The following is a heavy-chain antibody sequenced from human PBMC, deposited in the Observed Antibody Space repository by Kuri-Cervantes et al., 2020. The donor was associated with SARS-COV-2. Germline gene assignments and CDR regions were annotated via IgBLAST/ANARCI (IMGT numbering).Heavy chain of an antibody. D-gene: IGHD6-6*01. V-gene: IGHV3-30*04. CDR1: GFTFSSYA. CDR2: ISHDGRKQ. J-gene: IGHJ4*02. Sequence: GGSLRLSCAASGFTFSSYALHWVRQAPGKGLEWVAVISHDGRKQYLADSVKGRFTISRDDSKSVLYLQMNSLSAEDTAVYYCAREAPALRSSPFDNWGQGTLVTVSS. CDR3: AREAPALRSSPFDN.